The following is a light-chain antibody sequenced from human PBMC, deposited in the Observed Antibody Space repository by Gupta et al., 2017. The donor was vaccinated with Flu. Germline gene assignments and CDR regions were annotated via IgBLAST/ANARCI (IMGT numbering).Light chain of an antibody. CDR1: SSNVGRRL. J-gene: IGLJ3*02. V-gene: IGLV1-47*01. Sequence: TVTISCSGGSSNVGRRLVYWYQQVPGAAPKLLLFRDNQRPSGVPDRFSGSRYGTSASLAISGLHSEDEAHYYCTAWDDFRSGPLFGGGTQLTVL. CDR2: RDN. CDR3: TAWDDFRSGPL.